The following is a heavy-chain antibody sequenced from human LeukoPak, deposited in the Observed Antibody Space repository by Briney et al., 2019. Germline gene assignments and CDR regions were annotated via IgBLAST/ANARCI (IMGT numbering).Heavy chain of an antibody. CDR2: IYTSGST. Sequence: SETLSLTCTVSGGSISSYYWSWIRQPAGKGLEWIGRIYTSGSTNYNPSLKSRVTISVDTSKNQFSLKLSSVTAADTAVYYCARTYAIVGAIDYWGQGTLVTVSS. D-gene: IGHD1-26*01. V-gene: IGHV4-4*07. CDR1: GGSISSYY. CDR3: ARTYAIVGAIDY. J-gene: IGHJ4*02.